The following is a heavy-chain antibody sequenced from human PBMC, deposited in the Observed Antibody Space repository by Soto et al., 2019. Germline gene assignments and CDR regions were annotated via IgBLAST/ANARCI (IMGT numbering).Heavy chain of an antibody. CDR2: IYPGDSDT. J-gene: IGHJ6*02. V-gene: IGHV5-51*01. D-gene: IGHD3-10*01. CDR3: AGGGVRGVITRTRDYYGMDV. CDR1: GYSFTSYW. Sequence: PGESRKISCKGSGYSFTSYWIGWVRQMPGKGLEWMGIIYPGDSDTRYSPSFQGQVTISADKSSSTAYLQWSSLKASDTAMYYCAGGGVRGVITRTRDYYGMDVWGQGTTVTVSS.